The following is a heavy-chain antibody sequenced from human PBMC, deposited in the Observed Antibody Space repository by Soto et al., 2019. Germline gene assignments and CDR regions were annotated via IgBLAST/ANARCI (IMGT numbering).Heavy chain of an antibody. D-gene: IGHD2-2*02. CDR1: GGSFSGYY. V-gene: IGHV4-34*01. CDR3: ARGLDRYGSSTSCYTGCFDS. J-gene: IGHJ5*01. CDR2: INNRGST. Sequence: QVQLQQWGAGLLKTSETLSLTCAVYGGSFSGYYWSWIRQPPGKGLVWTGEINNRGSTNSNPSLKSRVTISVDTSKNQFYLTLSAVTGADTAVSYCARGLDRYGSSTSCYTGCFDSWGQGTLVAVSS.